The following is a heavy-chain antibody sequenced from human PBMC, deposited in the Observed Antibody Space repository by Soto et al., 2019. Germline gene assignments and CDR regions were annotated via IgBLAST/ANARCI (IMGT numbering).Heavy chain of an antibody. V-gene: IGHV4-28*01. CDR2: IYNSGST. J-gene: IGHJ3*02. CDR3: SRRDYGHAFDI. Sequence: QVQLQESGPGLVKPSDTLSLTCAVSGYSISSRNWWGWIRQPPGKGLEWIGYIYNSGSTYYNPSLKSRVTMSVDTSKNQFSLKPSSVTAVDTAVYYCSRRDYGHAFDIWGQGTMVTVSS. CDR1: GYSISSRNW. D-gene: IGHD4-17*01.